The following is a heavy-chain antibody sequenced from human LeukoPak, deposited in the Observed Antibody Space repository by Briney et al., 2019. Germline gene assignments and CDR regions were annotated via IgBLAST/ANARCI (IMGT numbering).Heavy chain of an antibody. CDR3: PTGNP. CDR2: MKSKPEGGTT. V-gene: IGHV3-15*01. Sequence: GGSLRLSCLTSGFTFVNASMSWVRQAPGKGLEWVGLMKSKPEGGTTFYAAPVRGRFTISRDDSRNTLYLQMTSLTIGDTGVYYCPTGNPWGQGTLVTVSS. CDR1: GFTFVNAS. J-gene: IGHJ5*02.